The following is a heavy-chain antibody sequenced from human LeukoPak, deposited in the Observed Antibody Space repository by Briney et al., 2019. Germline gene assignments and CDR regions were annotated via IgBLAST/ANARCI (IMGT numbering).Heavy chain of an antibody. CDR3: ARDAQRGFDYSNSLQY. CDR1: GFIFSHYA. J-gene: IGHJ4*02. CDR2: IWSDGTNR. Sequence: GTSLRLSCAASGFIFSHYALHWVRQAPGKELEWVAVIWSDGTNRYYGDSVKGRFSISRDDSQKRVFLQMNNLRADDTAVYYCARDAQRGFDYSNSLQYWGQGALVTVSS. D-gene: IGHD4-11*01. V-gene: IGHV3-33*01.